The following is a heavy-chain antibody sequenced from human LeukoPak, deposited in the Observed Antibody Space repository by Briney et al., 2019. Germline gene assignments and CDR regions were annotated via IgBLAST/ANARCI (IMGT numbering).Heavy chain of an antibody. D-gene: IGHD1-26*01. V-gene: IGHV3-23*01. J-gene: IGHJ4*02. Sequence: HTGGSLRLSCAASGFTFSSYAMSWVRQAPGKGLEWVSAISGSGGSTYYADSVKGRFTISRDNSKNALYLQMNSLRAEDTAVYYCAKDGPWRELLGYWGQGTLVTVSS. CDR1: GFTFSSYA. CDR3: AKDGPWRELLGY. CDR2: ISGSGGST.